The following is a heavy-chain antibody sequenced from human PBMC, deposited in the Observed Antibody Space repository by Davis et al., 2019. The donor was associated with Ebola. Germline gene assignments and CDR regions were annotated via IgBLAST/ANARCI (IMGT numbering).Heavy chain of an antibody. CDR1: GFTFSSYA. CDR2: IWHDGSNK. CDR3: AKGGLDFWSGYPY. V-gene: IGHV3-33*06. J-gene: IGHJ4*02. D-gene: IGHD3-3*01. Sequence: GESLKISCAASGFTFSSYAMSCVRQAPGKGLEWVAVIWHDGSNKYYADSVKGRFTISRDNSKNTLYLQMNSLRAEDTAVYYCAKGGLDFWSGYPYWGQGTLVTVSS.